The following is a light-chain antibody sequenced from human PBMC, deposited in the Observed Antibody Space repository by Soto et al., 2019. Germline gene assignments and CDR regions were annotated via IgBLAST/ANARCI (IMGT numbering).Light chain of an antibody. Sequence: IQMTPSPSTLSASVGDRVTITCRASQSISSWLAWYQQKTGKAPKLLVYDASSLESGVPSRFSGSGPGTEFTLTISSLQPDDFATYYCQQYNSYSWTFGQGTKV. CDR3: QQYNSYSWT. V-gene: IGKV1-5*01. J-gene: IGKJ1*01. CDR2: DAS. CDR1: QSISSW.